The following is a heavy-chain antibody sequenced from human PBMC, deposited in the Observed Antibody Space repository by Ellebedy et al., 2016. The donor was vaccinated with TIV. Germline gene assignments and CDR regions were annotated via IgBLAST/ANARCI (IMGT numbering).Heavy chain of an antibody. V-gene: IGHV3-48*02. CDR3: ARLPNYDFWSGYFDY. D-gene: IGHD3-3*01. Sequence: GESLKISCAASGFTFSTYTMNWVRQAPGKGLEWLSFIDSSGSTIFYADSVKGRFTISRDNAKSALYLQMDSLRDEDTAVYYCARLPNYDFWSGYFDYWGQGTLVTVSS. J-gene: IGHJ4*02. CDR2: IDSSGSTI. CDR1: GFTFSTYT.